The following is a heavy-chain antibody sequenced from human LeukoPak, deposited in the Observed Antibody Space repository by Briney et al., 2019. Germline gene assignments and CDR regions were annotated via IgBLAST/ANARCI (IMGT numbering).Heavy chain of an antibody. D-gene: IGHD1-26*01. J-gene: IGHJ4*02. CDR2: INPNSGST. CDR3: ARVDVYSGSYYFDY. Sequence: ASVKVSCKASGYTFTGYYMHWERQAPGQGLEWTVWINPNSGSTNYAQKFQGRVIMTRDTSISTAYMELSRLRSDDTAVYYCARVDVYSGSYYFDYWGQGTLVTVSS. CDR1: GYTFTGYY. V-gene: IGHV1-2*02.